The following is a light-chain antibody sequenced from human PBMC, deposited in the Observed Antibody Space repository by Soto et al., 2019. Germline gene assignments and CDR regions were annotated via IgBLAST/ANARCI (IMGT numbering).Light chain of an antibody. V-gene: IGKV3-20*01. CDR3: QQYGSSQWT. Sequence: EIVVTQSPGTLSLSPGERATLSCRAIQSVSSSYLAWYQQKPGQAPRLLIYGASSRATGIPDRFSGSGSGTDFTLTISRLEPEDFAVYYCQQYGSSQWTFGQGTKVEIK. J-gene: IGKJ1*01. CDR2: GAS. CDR1: QSVSSSY.